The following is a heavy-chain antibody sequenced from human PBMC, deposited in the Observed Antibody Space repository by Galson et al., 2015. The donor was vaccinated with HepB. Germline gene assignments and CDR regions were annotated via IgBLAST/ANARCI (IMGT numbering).Heavy chain of an antibody. Sequence: SLRLSCAASGFTFSSYAMHWVRQAPGKGLEWVAVISYDGSNKYYADSVKGRFTISRDNSKNTLYLQMNSLRAEDTAVYYCARDPIRRIQQIFDYWGQGTLVTVSS. D-gene: IGHD5-18*01. CDR2: ISYDGSNK. V-gene: IGHV3-30-3*01. J-gene: IGHJ4*02. CDR3: ARDPIRRIQQIFDY. CDR1: GFTFSSYA.